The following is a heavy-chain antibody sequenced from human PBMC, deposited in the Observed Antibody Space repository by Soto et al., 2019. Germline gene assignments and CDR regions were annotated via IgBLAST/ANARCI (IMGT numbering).Heavy chain of an antibody. J-gene: IGHJ6*02. CDR2: IDWDNNK. CDR1: GFSVSTSGMC. V-gene: IGHV2-70*13. CDR3: ARSTGYYYYYGVDV. D-gene: IGHD1-1*01. Sequence: SGPTLVNPTQTLTLTCTVSGFSVSTSGMCVSWIRQPPGKALEWLALIDWDNNKYYSTSLKTRVTISKDTSKNQVVLTMTNVDPVDIATYYCARSTGYYYYYGVDVWGQGTTVTVSS.